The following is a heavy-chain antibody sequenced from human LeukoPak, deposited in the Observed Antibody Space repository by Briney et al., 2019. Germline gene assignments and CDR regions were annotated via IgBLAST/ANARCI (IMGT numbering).Heavy chain of an antibody. CDR3: ARVWSPKHFDY. J-gene: IGHJ4*02. CDR2: INPNSGGT. Sequence: ASVKVSCKASGCTFTGYYMHWVRQAPGQGLEWTGWINPNSGGTNYAQKFQGRVTMTRDTSISTAYMELSRLRSDDTAVYYCARVWSPKHFDYWGQGTLVTVSS. V-gene: IGHV1-2*02. D-gene: IGHD3-3*01. CDR1: GCTFTGYY.